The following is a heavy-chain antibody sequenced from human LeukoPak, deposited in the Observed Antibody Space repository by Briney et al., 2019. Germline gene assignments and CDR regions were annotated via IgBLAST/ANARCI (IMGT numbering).Heavy chain of an antibody. V-gene: IGHV4-34*01. CDR2: INHSGST. J-gene: IGHJ3*02. CDR3: ARGRRWLAFDI. D-gene: IGHD5-24*01. Sequence: SETLSLTCAVYGGSFSGYYWSWIRQPPGKGLEWIGEINHSGSTNYNPSLKSRVTISVDTPKNQFSLKLSSVTAADTAVYYCARGRRWLAFDIWGQGTMVTVSS. CDR1: GGSFSGYY.